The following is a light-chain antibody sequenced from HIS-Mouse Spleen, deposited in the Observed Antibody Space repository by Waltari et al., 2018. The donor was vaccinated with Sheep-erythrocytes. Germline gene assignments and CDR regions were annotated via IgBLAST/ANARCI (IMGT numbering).Light chain of an antibody. CDR1: QSVSSSY. CDR3: QQYGSSPLT. CDR2: GAS. Sequence: EFVLTQSPGTLSLSPGERATLPCRASQSVSSSYLAWYQQKPGQAPRILIYGASSRATGIPDRFSGSGSGTDFTLTISRLEPEDFAVYYCQQYGSSPLTFGGGTKVEIK. J-gene: IGKJ4*01. V-gene: IGKV3-20*01.